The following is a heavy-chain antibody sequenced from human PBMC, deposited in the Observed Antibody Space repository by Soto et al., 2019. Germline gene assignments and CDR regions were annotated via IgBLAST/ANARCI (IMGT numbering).Heavy chain of an antibody. CDR1: GGSISSGGYY. J-gene: IGHJ4*02. D-gene: IGHD3-10*01. CDR2: IYYSGST. Sequence: QVQLQESGPGLVKPSQTLSLTCTVSGGSISSGGYYWSWIRQHPGKGLEWIGYIYYSGSTYYNPTLKIRVTITVDTSKNQFSLKASSVTAADTAVYYCATYGSGTYKPTTFDYWGQGTLVTVSS. V-gene: IGHV4-31*03. CDR3: ATYGSGTYKPTTFDY.